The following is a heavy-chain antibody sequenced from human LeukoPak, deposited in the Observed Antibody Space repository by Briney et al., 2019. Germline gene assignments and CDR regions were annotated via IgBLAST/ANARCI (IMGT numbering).Heavy chain of an antibody. CDR1: GLTFSDYY. J-gene: IGHJ4*02. Sequence: GGSLRLSCAASGLTFSDYYMTWIRQAPGKGLEWVSSISGTGTTIYSADSVRGRFTVSRDNARNSLFLHMNSLRAEDTAVYYCAVQSTMIVVVPYFDYWGQGTLVNVSS. CDR3: AVQSTMIVVVPYFDY. CDR2: ISGTGTTI. V-gene: IGHV3-11*04. D-gene: IGHD3-22*01.